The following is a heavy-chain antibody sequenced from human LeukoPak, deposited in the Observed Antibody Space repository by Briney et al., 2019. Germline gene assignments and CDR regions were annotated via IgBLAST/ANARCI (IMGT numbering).Heavy chain of an antibody. D-gene: IGHD4-23*01. CDR3: AREWGGKGTYWYFDL. CDR2: IYYSGST. J-gene: IGHJ2*01. CDR1: GGSISSYY. V-gene: IGHV4-59*01. Sequence: PSETLSLTCTVSGGSISSYYWSWIRQPPGKGLEWIGYIYYSGSTNYNPSLKSRVTISVDTSKNQFSLKLSSVTAADTAVYYCAREWGGKGTYWYFDLWAVAPWSLSPQ.